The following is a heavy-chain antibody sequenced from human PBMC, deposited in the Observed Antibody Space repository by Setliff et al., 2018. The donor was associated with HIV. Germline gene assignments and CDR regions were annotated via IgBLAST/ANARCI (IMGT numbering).Heavy chain of an antibody. CDR3: ARAAGYSSGWDYYYYGMDV. CDR1: GFTFSSYD. J-gene: IGHJ6*02. D-gene: IGHD6-19*01. CDR2: IGTAGDT. V-gene: IGHV3-13*01. Sequence: GESLKISCAASGFTFSSYDMHWVRQATGKGLEWVSAIGTAGDTYYLGSVKGRFTISRENAKNSLYLQMNSLGAGDTAVYYCARAAGYSSGWDYYYYGMDVWGQGTTVTVSS.